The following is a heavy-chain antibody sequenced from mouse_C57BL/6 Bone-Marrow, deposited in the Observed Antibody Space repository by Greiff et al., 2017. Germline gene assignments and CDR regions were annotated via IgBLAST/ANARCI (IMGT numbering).Heavy chain of an antibody. V-gene: IGHV3-6*01. CDR2: LSYDGSN. CDR1: GYSITSGYY. J-gene: IGHJ2*01. D-gene: IGHD1-1*01. Sequence: EVQVVESGPGLVKPSQSLSLTCSVTGYSITSGYYWNWIRQFPGNKLEWMGYLSYDGSNNYNPSLKNRISITRDTSKNQFFLKLNSVTTEGTATYYCARSLLLRGGDFYFDYWGQGTTLTVSS. CDR3: ARSLLLRGGDFYFDY.